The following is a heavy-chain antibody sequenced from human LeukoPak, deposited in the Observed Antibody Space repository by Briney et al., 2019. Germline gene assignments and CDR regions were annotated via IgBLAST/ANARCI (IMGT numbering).Heavy chain of an antibody. CDR1: GFTFSSYA. J-gene: IGHJ6*02. CDR3: ARRTPSSSGWLYYGMDV. CDR2: ISGSGGST. V-gene: IGHV3-23*01. Sequence: GGSLRLSCAASGFTFSSYAMSWVRQAPGKGLEWVSAISGSGGSTYYADSVKGRFTISRDNSKNTLYLQMNSLRAEDTAVYYCARRTPSSSGWLYYGMDVWGQGTTVTVSS. D-gene: IGHD6-19*01.